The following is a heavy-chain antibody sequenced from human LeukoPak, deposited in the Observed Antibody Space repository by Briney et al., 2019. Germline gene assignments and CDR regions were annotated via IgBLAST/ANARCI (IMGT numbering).Heavy chain of an antibody. CDR2: ISGSSGST. J-gene: IGHJ4*02. CDR1: GFTFRTYA. Sequence: GGSLRLSCAASGFTFRTYAMSWVRQAPGKGLEWVSGISGSSGSTNYADSVKGRFTISRDNSKNTLYLQMNSLRAEDTAMYYCAKLRFSDYWGQETLVTVSS. V-gene: IGHV3-23*01. D-gene: IGHD3-3*01. CDR3: AKLRFSDY.